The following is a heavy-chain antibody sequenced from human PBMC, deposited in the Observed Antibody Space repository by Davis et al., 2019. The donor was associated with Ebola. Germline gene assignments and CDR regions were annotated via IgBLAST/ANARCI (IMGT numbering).Heavy chain of an antibody. CDR1: GFTFSGSA. Sequence: GESLKLSSAASGFTFSGSAMHWVRQAPGKGLEWVGRIRSKANSYATAYAASVKGRFTISRDDSKNTAYLQMNSLRVEDTAVYYCAREGAGYYIDDWGQGTLVTVSS. CDR3: AREGAGYYIDD. J-gene: IGHJ4*02. V-gene: IGHV3-73*01. D-gene: IGHD1-26*01. CDR2: IRSKANSYAT.